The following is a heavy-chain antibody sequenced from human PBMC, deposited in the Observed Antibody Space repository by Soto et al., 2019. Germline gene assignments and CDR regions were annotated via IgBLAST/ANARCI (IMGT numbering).Heavy chain of an antibody. V-gene: IGHV3-23*01. CDR2: ISDTSHRI. CDR3: VILAGGKFDR. J-gene: IGHJ5*02. D-gene: IGHD6-19*01. CDR1: GFNFGSNS. Sequence: EVLLLGSGGGLVQPGGSLRLSCSASGFNFGSNSMAWVRQAPGKGLEYVASISDTSHRIFHADPLKGRFTISRDNSRNRLYLEMKGLGAEDRALYYCVILAGGKFDRWGQGTLVIVSS.